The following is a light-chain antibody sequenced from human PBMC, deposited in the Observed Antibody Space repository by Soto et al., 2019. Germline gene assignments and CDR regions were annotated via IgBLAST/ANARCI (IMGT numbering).Light chain of an antibody. CDR2: GAS. V-gene: IGKV3-20*01. CDR3: QKYGSSPQT. CDR1: QSVSSSY. J-gene: IGKJ1*01. Sequence: EIVLTQSPGTLSLSPGERATLSCRASQSVSSSYLAWYQQKPGQAPRLLIYGASSRATGIPDRFSGSGSGTDFTLTISRLEPEDFAVYYCQKYGSSPQTFAQGTKVEIK.